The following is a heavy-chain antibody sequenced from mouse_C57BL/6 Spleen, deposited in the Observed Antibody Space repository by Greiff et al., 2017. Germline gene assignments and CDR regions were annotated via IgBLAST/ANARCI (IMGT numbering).Heavy chain of an antibody. Sequence: EVQLQQPGPELVKPGASVKIPCKASGYTFTDYYMDWVKQSHGQGLEWIGDINPNNGGTIYNQKFKGKATLTVDKSSSTAYMELRSLTSEDTAVYYCARRQYYSYARDDGGQRPSVTVPS. CDR3: ARRQYYSYARDD. CDR2: INPNNGGT. CDR1: GYTFTDYY. V-gene: IGHV1-18*01. D-gene: IGHD1-1*01. J-gene: IGHJ4*01.